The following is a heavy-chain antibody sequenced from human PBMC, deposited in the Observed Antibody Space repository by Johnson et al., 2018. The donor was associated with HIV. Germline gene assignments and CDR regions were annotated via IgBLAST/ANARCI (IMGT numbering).Heavy chain of an antibody. CDR1: GFRFSRYG. V-gene: IGHV3-30*03. D-gene: IGHD2-21*01. Sequence: QVQLVESGGGLVQPGGSLRLSCAASGFRFSRYGMHWVRQAPGQGLEWVAVISYDGRNKYYPDSVKGRFAISRDNSKNSLYLQMNSLKTEDTAVYYCARDGYSGGFDIWGQGTTVIVSS. CDR2: ISYDGRNK. J-gene: IGHJ3*02. CDR3: ARDGYSGGFDI.